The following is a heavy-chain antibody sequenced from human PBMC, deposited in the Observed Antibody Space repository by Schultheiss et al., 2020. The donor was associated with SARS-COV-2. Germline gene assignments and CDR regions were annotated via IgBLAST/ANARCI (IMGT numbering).Heavy chain of an antibody. V-gene: IGHV3-30*01. J-gene: IGHJ6*03. D-gene: IGHD2-8*01. Sequence: GGSLRLSCAASGFTFSSYAMHWVRQAPGKGLEWVAVISYDGSNKYYADSVKGRFTISRDNSKNTLYLQMNSLRAEDTDLYYCARWGPMVYATYYYYYYMDVWGKGTTVTVSS. CDR2: ISYDGSNK. CDR1: GFTFSSYA. CDR3: ARWGPMVYATYYYYYYMDV.